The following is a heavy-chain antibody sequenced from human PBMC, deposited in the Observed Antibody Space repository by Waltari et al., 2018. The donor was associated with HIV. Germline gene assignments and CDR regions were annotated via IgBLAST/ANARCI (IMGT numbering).Heavy chain of an antibody. CDR2: IHNNGDT. J-gene: IGHJ4*02. CDR3: ARHVQYMTTWQLRAGAFNY. CDR1: GNSISRGNFY. V-gene: IGHV4-39*01. Sequence: QLQLRESGPGLVKPSGTVSLICIVSGNSISRGNFYWGWIRQAPGRGLEWIGTIHNNGDTYYNPSLKSRVTIAVDTSKSQFSLELTSVTAADTAVYYCARHVQYMTTWQLRAGAFNYWGQGILVAVSS. D-gene: IGHD3-10*01.